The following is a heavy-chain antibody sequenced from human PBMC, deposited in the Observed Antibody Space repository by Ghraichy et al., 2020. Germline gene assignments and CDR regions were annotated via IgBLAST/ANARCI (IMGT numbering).Heavy chain of an antibody. CDR3: TRDGPYYYFGLDV. Sequence: GGSLRLSCAASGFTFYNYNMNWARQAPGKGLEWVSGIDWVGGRTSYADSVKGRFTISRDNAKNTIYLQMNSLRAEDTALYYCTRDGPYYYFGLDVWGQGTTVTVSS. J-gene: IGHJ6*02. CDR2: IDWVGGRT. V-gene: IGHV3-20*04. CDR1: GFTFYNYN.